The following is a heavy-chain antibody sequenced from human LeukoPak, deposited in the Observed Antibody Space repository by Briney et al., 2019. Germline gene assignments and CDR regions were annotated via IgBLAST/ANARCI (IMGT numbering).Heavy chain of an antibody. J-gene: IGHJ4*02. Sequence: PSETLSLTCTVSGGSISSSSYYWGWIRQPPGKGLEWIGSIYYSGSTYYNPSLKSRVTISVDTSKNQFSLKLSSVTAADTAVYYCAKEGMVRGVFAYWGQGTLVTVSS. D-gene: IGHD3-10*01. CDR3: AKEGMVRGVFAY. V-gene: IGHV4-39*01. CDR1: GGSISSSSYY. CDR2: IYYSGST.